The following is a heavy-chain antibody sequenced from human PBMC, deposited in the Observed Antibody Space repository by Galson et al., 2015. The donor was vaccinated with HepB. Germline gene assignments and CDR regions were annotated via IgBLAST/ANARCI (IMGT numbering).Heavy chain of an antibody. Sequence: SLRLSCAASGFTIGNFPLSWVRQAPGKGLEWVSSISPRSDIIHYLDSVKGRFTISRDNSRNTLSLQMDGLRAEDTAVYYCAMGRPSLVMILDYWGQGTLVTVSS. CDR2: ISPRSDII. J-gene: IGHJ4*02. CDR3: AMGRPSLVMILDY. V-gene: IGHV3-23*01. D-gene: IGHD3-22*01. CDR1: GFTIGNFP.